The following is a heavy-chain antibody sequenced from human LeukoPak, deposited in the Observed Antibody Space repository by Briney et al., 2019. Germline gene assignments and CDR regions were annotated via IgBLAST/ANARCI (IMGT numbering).Heavy chain of an antibody. CDR1: GFTFSGYA. Sequence: GGSLRLSCAASGFTFSGYAMSWVRQAPGKGLEWVSAISGSGGSTYYADSVKGRFTISRDNSKNTLYLQMNSLRAEDTAVYYCAKERQNYYDSSGYPIDYWGQGTLVTVSS. J-gene: IGHJ4*02. D-gene: IGHD3-22*01. V-gene: IGHV3-23*01. CDR2: ISGSGGST. CDR3: AKERQNYYDSSGYPIDY.